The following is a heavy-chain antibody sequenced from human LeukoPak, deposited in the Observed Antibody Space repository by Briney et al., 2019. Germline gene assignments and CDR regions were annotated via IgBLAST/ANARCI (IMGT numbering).Heavy chain of an antibody. CDR1: GFTFSSYA. CDR3: ARDRAMYSSSWYH. Sequence: GGSLRLSCAASGFTFSSYAMHWVRQAPGKGLEWVAVISYDGSNKYYADSVKGRFTISRDNAKNSLYLQMNSLRAEDTAVYYCARDRAMYSSSWYHWGQGTLVTVSS. V-gene: IGHV3-30-3*01. CDR2: ISYDGSNK. D-gene: IGHD6-13*01. J-gene: IGHJ5*02.